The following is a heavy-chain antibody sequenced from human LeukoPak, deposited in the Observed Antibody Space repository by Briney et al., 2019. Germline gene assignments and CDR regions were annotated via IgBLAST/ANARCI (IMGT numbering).Heavy chain of an antibody. V-gene: IGHV3-74*01. CDR2: INSDGSST. J-gene: IGHJ6*02. CDR3: AKDVRVGGGGMDV. D-gene: IGHD1-26*01. Sequence: PGGSLRLSCAASGFTFSSYWMHWVRQAPGKGLVWVSRINSDGSSTSYADSVKGRFTISRDNSKNTLSLQMNSLRDEDTAVYYCAKDVRVGGGGMDVWGQGTPVTVSS. CDR1: GFTFSSYW.